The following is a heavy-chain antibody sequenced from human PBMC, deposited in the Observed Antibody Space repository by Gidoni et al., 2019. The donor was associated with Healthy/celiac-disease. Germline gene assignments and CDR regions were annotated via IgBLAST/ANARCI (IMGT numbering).Heavy chain of an antibody. Sequence: EVQLLESGGGLVQPGGSLRLSCAASGFTFSSYAMSWVRQAPGKGLEWVSAISGSGGSTYYADSVKGRFTISRDNSKNTLYLQMNSLRAEDTAVYYCEAFGGVIVTRRFDYWGQGTLVTVSS. CDR3: EAFGGVIVTRRFDY. D-gene: IGHD3-16*02. J-gene: IGHJ4*02. CDR2: ISGSGGST. CDR1: GFTFSSYA. V-gene: IGHV3-23*01.